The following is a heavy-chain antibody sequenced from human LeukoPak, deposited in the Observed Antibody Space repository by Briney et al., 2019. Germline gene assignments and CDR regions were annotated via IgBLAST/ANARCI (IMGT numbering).Heavy chain of an antibody. CDR1: GGSISSYY. J-gene: IGHJ3*02. Sequence: SETLSLTCTVSGGSISSYYWSWIRQPPGKGLEWIGSIYYSGSTNYNPSLKSRVTISVDTSKNQFSLKLSSVTAADTAVYYCARDTGVDGYNYPAAFDIWGQGTMVTVSS. CDR2: IYYSGST. D-gene: IGHD5-24*01. CDR3: ARDTGVDGYNYPAAFDI. V-gene: IGHV4-59*01.